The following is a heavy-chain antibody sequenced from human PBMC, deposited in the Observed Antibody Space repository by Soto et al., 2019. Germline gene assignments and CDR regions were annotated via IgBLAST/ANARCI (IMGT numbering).Heavy chain of an antibody. CDR2: INAGNGNT. Sequence: EASVKVSCKASGYTFTSYAMHWVRQAPGQRLEWMGWINAGNGNTKYSQKFQGRVTITRDTSASTAYMELSSLRSEDTAVYYCARDGFLDCSGGSCYFDYWGQGTLVTVSS. D-gene: IGHD2-15*01. J-gene: IGHJ4*02. CDR3: ARDGFLDCSGGSCYFDY. CDR1: GYTFTSYA. V-gene: IGHV1-3*01.